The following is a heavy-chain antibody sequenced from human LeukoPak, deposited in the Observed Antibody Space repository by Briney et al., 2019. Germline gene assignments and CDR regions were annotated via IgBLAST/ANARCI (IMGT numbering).Heavy chain of an antibody. Sequence: PGGSLRLSCAASGFTFSSYWMHWVRQAPGKGLVWVSRINTDGSSTNYADFVKGRFTISRDNAKNSLYLQMNSLRAEDTAVYYCASSGLMNYGDYNWDQGTLVTVSS. D-gene: IGHD4-17*01. V-gene: IGHV3-74*01. CDR3: ASSGLMNYGDYN. J-gene: IGHJ4*02. CDR2: INTDGSST. CDR1: GFTFSSYW.